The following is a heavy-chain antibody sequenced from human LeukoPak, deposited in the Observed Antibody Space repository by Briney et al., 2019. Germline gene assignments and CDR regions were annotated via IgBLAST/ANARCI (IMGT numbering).Heavy chain of an antibody. CDR2: IYYSGST. Sequence: SETLSLTCTVSGGSISSYYWSWIRQPPGKGLEWIGYIYYSGSTNYSPSLKSRVTISVDTSKNQFSLKLSSVTAADTAVYYCARGTLVNYYYYYGMDVWGQGTTVTVSS. V-gene: IGHV4-59*01. CDR1: GGSISSYY. D-gene: IGHD4-23*01. J-gene: IGHJ6*02. CDR3: ARGTLVNYYYYYGMDV.